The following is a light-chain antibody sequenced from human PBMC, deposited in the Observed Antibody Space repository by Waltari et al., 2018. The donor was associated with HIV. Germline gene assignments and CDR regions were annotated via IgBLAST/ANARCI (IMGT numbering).Light chain of an antibody. CDR1: QSVSSN. CDR2: GAS. Sequence: EIVMTQPPATLSVSPGERATLSCRASQSVSSNLAWDQQKPGQAPRRLIYGASTRATGIPARFRGSGSGTEFTLTISSLQSEDFAVYYCQQYNNWPLTFGGGTKVEIK. J-gene: IGKJ4*01. V-gene: IGKV3-15*01. CDR3: QQYNNWPLT.